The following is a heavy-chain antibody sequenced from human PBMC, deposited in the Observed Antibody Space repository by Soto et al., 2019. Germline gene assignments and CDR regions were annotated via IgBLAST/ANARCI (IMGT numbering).Heavy chain of an antibody. CDR2: IYSGGST. Sequence: PGGSLRLSCAASGFTFDDYAMHWVRQAPGKGLEWVSVIYSGGSTYYADSVKGRFTISRHNSKNTLYLQMNSLRAEDTAVYYCARGSPECSSTSCYLGYWYMDVWGKGTTVTVSS. CDR3: ARGSPECSSTSCYLGYWYMDV. CDR1: GFTFDDYA. V-gene: IGHV3-53*04. J-gene: IGHJ6*03. D-gene: IGHD2-2*01.